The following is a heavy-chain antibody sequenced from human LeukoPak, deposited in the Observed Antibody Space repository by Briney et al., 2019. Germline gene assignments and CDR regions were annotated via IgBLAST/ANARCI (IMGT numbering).Heavy chain of an antibody. V-gene: IGHV3-21*01. CDR2: ISSSSSYI. J-gene: IGHJ4*02. CDR3: ARVGKGHFDY. CDR1: GFTFSSYS. D-gene: IGHD4-23*01. Sequence: PGGSLRLSCAASGFTFSSYSMNWVRQAPGKGLEWVSSISSSSSYIYYADSVKGRFTISRDNAKNSLYLQMNSLRAEDPAVYYCARVGKGHFDYWGQGTLVTVSS.